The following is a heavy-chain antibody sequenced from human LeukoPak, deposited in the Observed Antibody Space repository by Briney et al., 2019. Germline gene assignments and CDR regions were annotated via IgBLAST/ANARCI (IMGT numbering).Heavy chain of an antibody. V-gene: IGHV3-74*01. CDR2: IKTDGSRT. Sequence: GGSLRLSCAASGSTFSRYWMHWVRQAPGKGLVWVSRIKTDGSRTNYADSVKGRFTISRDNAKNTLYLQMNGLRAEDTAIYYCVREDSAGGIDDAFDIWGQGTMVTVSS. J-gene: IGHJ3*02. CDR1: GSTFSRYW. CDR3: VREDSAGGIDDAFDI. D-gene: IGHD6-13*01.